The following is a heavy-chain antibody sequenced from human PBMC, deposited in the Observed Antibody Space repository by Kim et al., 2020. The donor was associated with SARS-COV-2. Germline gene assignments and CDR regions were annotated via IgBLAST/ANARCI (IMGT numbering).Heavy chain of an antibody. J-gene: IGHJ4*02. CDR1: GYTFTGYY. CDR3: ARLGGSSSWFGNFDY. V-gene: IGHV1-2*02. Sequence: ASVKVSCKASGYTFTGYYMHWVRQAPGQGLEWMGWINPNSGGTNYAQKFQGRVTMTRDTSISTAYMELSRLRSDDTAVYYCARLGGSSSWFGNFDYWGQGTLVTVSS. D-gene: IGHD6-13*01. CDR2: INPNSGGT.